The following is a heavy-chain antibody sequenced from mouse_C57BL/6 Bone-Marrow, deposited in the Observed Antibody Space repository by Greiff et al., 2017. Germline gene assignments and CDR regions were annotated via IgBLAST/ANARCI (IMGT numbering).Heavy chain of an antibody. Sequence: VQLQQSGPVLVKPGASVKMSCKASGYTFTDYYMNWVKQSHGKSLEWIGVINPYNGGTSYNQKFKGKATLTVEKSSSTAYMELNSLTSEDSAVYYCARRRAYYSNYEECAYWGQGTLVTVSA. J-gene: IGHJ3*01. CDR3: ARRRAYYSNYEECAY. CDR2: INPYNGGT. CDR1: GYTFTDYY. V-gene: IGHV1-19*01. D-gene: IGHD2-5*01.